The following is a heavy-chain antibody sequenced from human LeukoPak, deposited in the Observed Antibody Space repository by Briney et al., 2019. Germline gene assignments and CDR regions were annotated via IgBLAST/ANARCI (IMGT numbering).Heavy chain of an antibody. D-gene: IGHD4-23*01. CDR2: FDPEDGET. V-gene: IGHV1-24*01. CDR3: ATEPRRWVVPPWFDP. Sequence: ASVKVSCKVSGYTLTELSTHWVRQAPGKGLEWMGGFDPEDGETIYAQKFQGRVTMTEDTSTDTAYMELSSLRSEDTAVYYCATEPRRWVVPPWFDPWGQGTLVTVSS. CDR1: GYTLTELS. J-gene: IGHJ5*02.